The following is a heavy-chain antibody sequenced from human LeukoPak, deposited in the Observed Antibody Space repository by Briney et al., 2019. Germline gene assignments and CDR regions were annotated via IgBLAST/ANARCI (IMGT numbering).Heavy chain of an antibody. Sequence: PSETLSLTCAVYGGSFSGYYWSWIRQPPGKELEWIGEINHSGSTNYNPSLKSRVTISVDTSKNQFSLKLSSVTAADTAVYYCARRSRVTARLISYYYYMDVWGKGTTVTVSS. D-gene: IGHD6-6*01. CDR2: INHSGST. CDR3: ARRSRVTARLISYYYYMDV. CDR1: GGSFSGYY. V-gene: IGHV4-34*01. J-gene: IGHJ6*03.